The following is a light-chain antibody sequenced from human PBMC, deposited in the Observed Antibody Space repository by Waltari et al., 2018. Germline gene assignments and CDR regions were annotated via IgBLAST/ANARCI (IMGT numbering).Light chain of an antibody. Sequence: QSVLTQPPSASGTPGQRVTISCSGSSSNIGGNVVNWYQQPPGKAPTLLIYRSDQRPSGVPDRCSGSKSGTSASLAISGLQSADEGDYYCAAWDDSLHGHWVFGGGTKVTVL. CDR3: AAWDDSLHGHWV. V-gene: IGLV1-44*01. CDR2: RSD. J-gene: IGLJ3*02. CDR1: SSNIGGNV.